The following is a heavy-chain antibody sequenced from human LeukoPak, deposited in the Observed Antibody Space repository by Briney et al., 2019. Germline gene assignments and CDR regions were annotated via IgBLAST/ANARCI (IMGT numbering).Heavy chain of an antibody. CDR2: ISGSGGST. Sequence: SGGSLRLSCAASGFTFSDYFMSWIRQAPGKGLEWVSAISGSGGSTYYADSVKGRFTISRDNSKNTLYLQMNSLRAEDTAVYYCAKVPGRWLQFLPDYWGQGTLVTVSS. D-gene: IGHD5-12*01. J-gene: IGHJ4*02. V-gene: IGHV3-23*01. CDR3: AKVPGRWLQFLPDY. CDR1: GFTFSDYF.